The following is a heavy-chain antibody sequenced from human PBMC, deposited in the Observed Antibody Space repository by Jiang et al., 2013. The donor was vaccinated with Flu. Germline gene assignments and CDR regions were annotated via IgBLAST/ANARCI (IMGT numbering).Heavy chain of an antibody. V-gene: IGHV2-5*01. CDR2: IYWNDDK. CDR1: GFSLSTSGVG. Sequence: KPTQTLTLTCTFSGFSLSTSGVGVGWIRQPPGKALEWLALIYWNDDKRYSPSLKSRLTITKDTSKNQVVLTMTNMDPVDTATYYCAHRRDIVVVTAGLFDYWGQGTLVTVSS. J-gene: IGHJ4*02. CDR3: AHRRDIVVVTAGLFDY. D-gene: IGHD2-21*02.